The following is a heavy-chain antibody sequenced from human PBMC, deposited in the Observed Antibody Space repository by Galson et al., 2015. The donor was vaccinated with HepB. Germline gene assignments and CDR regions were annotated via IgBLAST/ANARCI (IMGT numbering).Heavy chain of an antibody. CDR3: ARNSRTDFDS. CDR2: ITSDGRST. J-gene: IGHJ4*02. CDR1: FSSSW. Sequence: FSSSWMHWVRQAPGKGLMWVSRITSDGRSTAYADSVKGRFTISRDNAKNTLYLQMISLGAEDTAVYYCARNSRTDFDSWGQGTLVTVSS. D-gene: IGHD2/OR15-2a*01. V-gene: IGHV3-74*01.